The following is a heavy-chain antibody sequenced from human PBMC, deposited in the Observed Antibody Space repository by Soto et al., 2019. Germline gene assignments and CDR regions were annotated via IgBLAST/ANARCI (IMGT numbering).Heavy chain of an antibody. CDR2: IYWDDDK. D-gene: IGHD6-19*01. CDR1: GFSLSTSGVG. V-gene: IGHV2-5*02. Sequence: QITLKASGPTLVKPTQTLTLTCTFSGFSLSTSGVGVGWIRQPPGKALEWLALIYWDDDKRYSPSLKSRLTITKDTSKSQVVLTMTTMDPVDTATYYCAHSLSSGWYQPLTFDYWCQGTLVTVFS. J-gene: IGHJ4*02. CDR3: AHSLSSGWYQPLTFDY.